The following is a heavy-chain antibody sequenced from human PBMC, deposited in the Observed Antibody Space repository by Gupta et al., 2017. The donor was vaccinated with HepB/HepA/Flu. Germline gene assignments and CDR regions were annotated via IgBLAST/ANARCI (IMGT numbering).Heavy chain of an antibody. CDR1: GFNLGDYA. CDR2: IRNKPYGETT. CDR3: ARRRYYVVDL. D-gene: IGHD3-10*02. V-gene: IGHV3-49*03. Sequence: EVQLVESGGDLVQPGRSLRLSGTASGFNLGDYAVSWFRQAPGKGLEWVSFIRNKPYGETTEYAASVKGRFIISRDDSKGVAFLQMNSLKTEDTAVYYCARRRYYVVDLWGQGTLVTVSS. J-gene: IGHJ5*02.